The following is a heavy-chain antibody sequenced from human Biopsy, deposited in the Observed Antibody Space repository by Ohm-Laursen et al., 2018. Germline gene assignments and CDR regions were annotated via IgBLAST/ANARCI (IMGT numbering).Heavy chain of an antibody. D-gene: IGHD3-10*01. CDR1: GFTFSASA. CDR2: IRSKAKSYAT. CDR3: DLKGAGFDN. J-gene: IGHJ4*02. V-gene: IGHV3-73*01. Sequence: SLRLSCSASGFTFSASAVHWVRQASGKGLEWVGRIRSKAKSYATAYAASVTGRFTISRDASKNTTYLQMNSLKREDTAVYSCDLKGAGFDNWGQGTLVTVSS.